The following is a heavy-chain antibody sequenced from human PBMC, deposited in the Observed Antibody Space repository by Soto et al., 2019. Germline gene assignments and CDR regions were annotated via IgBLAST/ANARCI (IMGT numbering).Heavy chain of an antibody. CDR3: ARHLYESSGYRYFDL. D-gene: IGHD3-22*01. J-gene: IGHJ4*02. CDR2: IYPGDSEV. CDR1: GYSFSSNW. V-gene: IGHV5-51*01. Sequence: SLKISCQGSGYSFSSNWIGWVRQRPGKGLEWMGIIYPGDSEVKYSPSFRGQVTISVDTSISTAYLQWSSLKATDTAMYYCARHLYESSGYRYFDLWGQGTLVTVSS.